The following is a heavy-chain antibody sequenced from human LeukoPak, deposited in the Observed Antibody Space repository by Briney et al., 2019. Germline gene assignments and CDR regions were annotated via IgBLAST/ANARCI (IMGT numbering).Heavy chain of an antibody. CDR3: ARDETVTTSGFDY. CDR1: QFTFINYS. D-gene: IGHD4-17*01. J-gene: IGHJ4*02. Sequence: GGSLRLSCAASQFTFINYSMNWVRQAPGKGLEWVSYISSSSSTIYYADSVKGRFTISRDNAKNSLYLQMNSLRAEDTAVYYRARDETVTTSGFDYWGQGTLVTVSS. V-gene: IGHV3-48*01. CDR2: ISSSSSTI.